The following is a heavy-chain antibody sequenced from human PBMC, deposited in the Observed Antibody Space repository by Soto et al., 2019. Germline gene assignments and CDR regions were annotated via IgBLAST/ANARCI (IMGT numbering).Heavy chain of an antibody. V-gene: IGHV3-13*04. CDR1: GFTFSKFD. CDR2: IGISGDT. J-gene: IGHJ4*02. Sequence: PGGSLRLSCEASGFTFSKFDMHWVRQPTGKGLEWDSTIGISGDTYYAVSVKGRFTISRDNAKNSLSLQMNSLRAGDTALYFCARGQEVGAHFFDSWGQGTQVTAPQ. CDR3: ARGQEVGAHFFDS. D-gene: IGHD2-15*01.